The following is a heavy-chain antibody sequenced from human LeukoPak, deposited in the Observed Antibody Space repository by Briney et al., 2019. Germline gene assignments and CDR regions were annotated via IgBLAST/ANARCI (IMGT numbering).Heavy chain of an antibody. J-gene: IGHJ6*03. CDR3: AKDGAARAFIYCYYYMDV. D-gene: IGHD6-6*01. CDR1: GFTFDDYT. Sequence: PGGSLRLSCAASGFTFDDYTMHWVRQAPGKGLEWVSLISWDGGSTYYADSVKGRFTISRDNSKNSLYLQMNSLRTEDTALYYCAKDGAARAFIYCYYYMDVWGKGTTVTVSS. CDR2: ISWDGGST. V-gene: IGHV3-43*01.